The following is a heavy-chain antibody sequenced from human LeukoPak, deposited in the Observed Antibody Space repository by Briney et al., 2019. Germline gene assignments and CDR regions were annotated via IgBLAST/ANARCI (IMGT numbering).Heavy chain of an antibody. J-gene: IGHJ4*02. CDR3: ARSIAAAGSDY. D-gene: IGHD6-13*01. CDR2: ISSSSSYI. V-gene: IGHV3-21*01. Sequence: PGGSLRLSCAASGFTFSSYSMNWVRQAPGKGLEWVSSISSSSSYIYHADSVKGRFTISRDNAKNSLYLQMNSLRAEDTAVYYCARSIAAAGSDYWGQGTLVTVSS. CDR1: GFTFSSYS.